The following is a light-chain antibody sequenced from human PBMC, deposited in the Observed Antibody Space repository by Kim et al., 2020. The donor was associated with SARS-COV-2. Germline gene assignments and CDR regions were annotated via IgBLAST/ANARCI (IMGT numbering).Light chain of an antibody. J-gene: IGLJ2*01. CDR1: NLGDEY. CDR2: QDS. CDR3: QAWDSSTVV. Sequence: SVAPGQTTSITCSGDNLGDEYACWYQQKPGQSPVLVIYQDSKRPSGIPERFSGSNSGNTATLTISGTQAMDEADYYCQAWDSSTVVFGGGTQLTVL. V-gene: IGLV3-1*01.